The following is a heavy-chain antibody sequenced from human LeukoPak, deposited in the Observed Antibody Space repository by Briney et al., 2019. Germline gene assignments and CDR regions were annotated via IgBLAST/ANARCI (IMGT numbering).Heavy chain of an antibody. Sequence: GRSLRLSCAASGFTFGSYGMHWVRQTPGKGLEGVAVISYDGRNKYYADSVKGRFIISRDDSTKTLHLQMNSLRAEDTAVYYCAKGGVAPVDYFDYWGQGTLVTVSS. CDR3: AKGGVAPVDYFDY. V-gene: IGHV3-30*18. CDR1: GFTFGSYG. CDR2: ISYDGRNK. D-gene: IGHD3-10*01. J-gene: IGHJ4*02.